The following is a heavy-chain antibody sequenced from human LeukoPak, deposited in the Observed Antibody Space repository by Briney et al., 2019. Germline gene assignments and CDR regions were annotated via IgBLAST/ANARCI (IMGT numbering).Heavy chain of an antibody. D-gene: IGHD6-13*01. CDR2: IYPGDSDT. V-gene: IGHV5-51*01. J-gene: IGHJ4*02. CDR3: ARPLIAAAGPYYFDY. Sequence: GESLKISCKGSGYSFTSYWIGWVRQMPGKGLEWMGIIYPGDSDTRYSPSFQGQVTISADKSISTAYLQWSSLKASDTAMYYCARPLIAAAGPYYFDYWGQGTLVTVSS. CDR1: GYSFTSYW.